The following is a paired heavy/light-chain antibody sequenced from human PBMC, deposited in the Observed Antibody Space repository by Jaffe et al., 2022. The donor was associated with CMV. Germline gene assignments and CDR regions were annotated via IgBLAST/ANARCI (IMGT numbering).Heavy chain of an antibody. CDR2: IYYSGNT. CDR1: GGSVSSISYY. V-gene: IGHV4-39*01. CDR3: AREGTYNILTGRSSFFDP. Sequence: QLQLQESGPGLVKPSETLSLTCTVSGGSVSSISYYWGWIRQPPGKGLEWIGSIYYSGNTYYNSSLKSRVTISIDKSNNQFSLRLNSVTAADTAVYYCAREGTYNILTGRSSFFDPLGQGTLVTVSS. J-gene: IGHJ5*02. D-gene: IGHD3-9*01.
Light chain of an antibody. CDR3: QQYGSSPLT. CDR2: GAS. Sequence: EIVLTQSPGTLSLSPGERATLSCRASQSVSRSYLAWYQQKPGQAPRLLIYGASSRATGIPDRFSGSGSGTDFTLTISRLGPEDFAVYYCQQYGSSPLTFGGGTKVEIK. CDR1: QSVSRSY. V-gene: IGKV3-20*01. J-gene: IGKJ4*01.